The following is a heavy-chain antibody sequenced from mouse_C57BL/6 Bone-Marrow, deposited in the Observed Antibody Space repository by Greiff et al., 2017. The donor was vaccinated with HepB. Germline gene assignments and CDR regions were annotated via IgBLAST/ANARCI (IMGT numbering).Heavy chain of an antibody. J-gene: IGHJ1*03. Sequence: VQLQQSGPELVKPGASVKIPCKASGYTFTDYNMDWVKQSHGKSLEWIGDINPNNGGTIYNQKFKGKATLTVDKSSSTAYMELRSLTSEDTAVYYCARPLYYYGSSSYWYFDVWGTGTTVTFSS. D-gene: IGHD1-1*01. CDR3: ARPLYYYGSSSYWYFDV. CDR1: GYTFTDYN. V-gene: IGHV1-18*01. CDR2: INPNNGGT.